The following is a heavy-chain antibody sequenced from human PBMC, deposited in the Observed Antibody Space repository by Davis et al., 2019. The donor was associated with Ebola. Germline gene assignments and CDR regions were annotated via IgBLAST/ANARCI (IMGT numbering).Heavy chain of an antibody. D-gene: IGHD2/OR15-2a*01. CDR2: INADNDDT. CDR1: GYTFTNYG. V-gene: IGHV1-18*04. Sequence: ASVKVSCKASGYTFTNYGISWVRQAPGQGLEWMGWINADNDDTNYEQRLQARVTLTTDTSTSTAYMELRSLRSDDTAVYYCARDPGYYRVDYWGQGTLVTVSS. CDR3: ARDPGYYRVDY. J-gene: IGHJ4*02.